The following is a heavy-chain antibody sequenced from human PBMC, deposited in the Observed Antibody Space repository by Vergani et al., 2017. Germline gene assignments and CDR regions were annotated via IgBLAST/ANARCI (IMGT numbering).Heavy chain of an antibody. D-gene: IGHD5-12*01. V-gene: IGHV3-48*01. CDR2: ISSSSSTI. J-gene: IGHJ4*02. Sequence: EVHLVESGGGSVQPGGSLRLSCAASGFTFSSYSMNWVRQAPGKGLEWVSYISSSSSTIYYVDSVKGRFTISRDNAKNSLFLQMNSLSAEDTAVYYCARAAPGGRIVATGDYWGQGTLVTVSS. CDR1: GFTFSSYS. CDR3: ARAAPGGRIVATGDY.